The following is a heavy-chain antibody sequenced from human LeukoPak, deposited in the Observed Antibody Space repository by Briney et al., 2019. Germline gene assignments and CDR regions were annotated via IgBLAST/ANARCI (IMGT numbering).Heavy chain of an antibody. CDR1: GFTFSSYS. D-gene: IGHD6-13*01. J-gene: IGHJ4*02. V-gene: IGHV3-21*01. CDR2: ISSSSSYI. CDR3: ASEQIAASTNYFDY. Sequence: GGSLRLSCAASGFTFSSYSMNWVRQAPGKGLEWVSSISSSSSYIYYADSVKARFTISRDNAKNSLYLQMNSLRAEDTAVYYCASEQIAASTNYFDYWGQGTLVTVSS.